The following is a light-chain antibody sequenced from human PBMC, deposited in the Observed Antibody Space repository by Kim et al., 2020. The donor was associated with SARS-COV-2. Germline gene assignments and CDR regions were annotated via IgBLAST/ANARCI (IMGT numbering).Light chain of an antibody. J-gene: IGLJ1*01. CDR1: DIGRKN. CDR2: RDS. CDR3: QVWETSAYV. V-gene: IGLV3-9*01. Sequence: SYELPQPPSVSVALGQTADITCGGYDIGRKNVHWYQQRPGQAPVVVIYRDSKRPSGIPERFSGSNSGNTATLTINRAQAGDEGDYYCQVWETSAYVFGPG.